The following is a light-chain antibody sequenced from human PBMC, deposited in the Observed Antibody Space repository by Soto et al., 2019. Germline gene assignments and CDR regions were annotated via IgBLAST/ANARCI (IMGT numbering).Light chain of an antibody. CDR3: ISYTVSRSYV. V-gene: IGLV2-14*01. CDR1: SSDIGAYDH. CDR2: SVS. J-gene: IGLJ1*01. Sequence: QSALTRPASVSVSPGQSITRSCSGTSSDIGAYDHVAWFQQFPGKTPKLVIYSVSNRPSGVSYRFSGSKSGNTASLTISGLQADDEADYYCISYTVSRSYVFGPGTKVAVL.